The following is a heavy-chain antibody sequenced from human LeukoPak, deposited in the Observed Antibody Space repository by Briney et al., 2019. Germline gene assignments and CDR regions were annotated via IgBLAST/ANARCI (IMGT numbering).Heavy chain of an antibody. V-gene: IGHV1-46*01. D-gene: IGHD1-26*01. Sequence: ASVKVSCKTSGYTFSSYYMHWVRQAPGQGLEWMGIINPVGGTTTYAQKFQGRVTISRDTSTSTVYMELSSLRSEDTAVYYCAKRGAEVGTTIAPGDYWGQGSLVTVSS. CDR1: GYTFSSYY. CDR2: INPVGGTT. CDR3: AKRGAEVGTTIAPGDY. J-gene: IGHJ4*02.